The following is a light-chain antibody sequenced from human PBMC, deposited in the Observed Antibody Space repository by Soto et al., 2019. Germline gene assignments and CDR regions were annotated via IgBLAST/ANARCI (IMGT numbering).Light chain of an antibody. CDR2: DVN. CDR1: SSDVGGYNY. J-gene: IGLJ1*01. CDR3: SSYSSRNTHV. V-gene: IGLV2-14*03. Sequence: QSVLTQPASVSGSPGQSITISCTGTSSDVGGYNYVSWYQQHPGKAPKLMIYDVNNRPSGVSNRFSGSKSGNTASLTISGLQAEDEADYYCSSYSSRNTHVFGPGTKVTVL.